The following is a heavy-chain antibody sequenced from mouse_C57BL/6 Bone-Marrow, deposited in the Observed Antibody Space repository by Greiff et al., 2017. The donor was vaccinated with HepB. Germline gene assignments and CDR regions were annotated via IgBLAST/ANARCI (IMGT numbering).Heavy chain of an antibody. V-gene: IGHV1-81*01. Sequence: VKLMESGAELARPGASVKLSCKASGYTFTSYGISWVKQRTGQGLEWIGEIYPRSGNTYYNEKFKGKATLTADKSSSTAYMELRSLTSEDSAVYFCARRDGSGAMDYWGQGTSVTVSS. CDR1: GYTFTSYG. CDR2: IYPRSGNT. CDR3: ARRDGSGAMDY. J-gene: IGHJ4*01. D-gene: IGHD1-1*01.